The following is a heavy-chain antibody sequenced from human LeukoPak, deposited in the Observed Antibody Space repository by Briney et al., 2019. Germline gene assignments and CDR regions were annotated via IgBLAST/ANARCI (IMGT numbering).Heavy chain of an antibody. D-gene: IGHD5-24*01. CDR1: GESVSSTGAS. J-gene: IGHJ4*02. CDR3: VRGNYNFDY. CDR2: TYYRSQWYY. Sequence: PSQTLSLTCAISGESVSSTGASWNWIRQSPSRGLEWLGSTYYRSQWYYEYALSVKSRIIVPPDTSKNPFSLQLSSVTPEDTAVYYCVRGNYNFDYWGQGSLVTVSS. V-gene: IGHV6-1*01.